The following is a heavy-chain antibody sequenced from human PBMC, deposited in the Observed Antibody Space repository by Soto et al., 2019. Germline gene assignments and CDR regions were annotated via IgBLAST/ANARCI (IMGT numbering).Heavy chain of an antibody. CDR3: ARLPRTSVGGTGADY. CDR2: IQSGGRT. J-gene: IGHJ4*02. V-gene: IGHV4-39*01. CDR1: GVSIGSSDYF. Sequence: LETLSLTCTVSGVSIGSSDYFWGWIRQPPGKGLEWIASIQSGGRTFYTPSLKSRVTISVDTSRNQFSLKLTSVTAADTAVYYCARLPRTSVGGTGADYWGQGTLVTVSS. D-gene: IGHD6-19*01.